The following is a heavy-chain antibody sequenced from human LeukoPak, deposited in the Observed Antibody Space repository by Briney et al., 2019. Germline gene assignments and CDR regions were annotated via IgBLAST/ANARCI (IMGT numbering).Heavy chain of an antibody. D-gene: IGHD2-2*01. CDR2: ISSDGGVT. Sequence: GGSVRLSCAASGFTFSSHAMHWVRQAPGKGLEYVSAISSDGGVTYYANSVKGRFTISRDNSKNTVHLQMGSLRGEDMAVYYCARDPHCGSTSCRSYFDYWGQGTLVTVSS. CDR3: ARDPHCGSTSCRSYFDY. J-gene: IGHJ4*02. V-gene: IGHV3-64*01. CDR1: GFTFSSHA.